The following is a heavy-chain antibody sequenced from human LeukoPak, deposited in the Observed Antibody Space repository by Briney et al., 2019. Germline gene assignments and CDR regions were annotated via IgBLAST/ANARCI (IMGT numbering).Heavy chain of an antibody. CDR2: INPNSGGT. CDR3: ARDGYYDSSGYYSIFDY. D-gene: IGHD3-22*01. CDR1: GYTFTGYY. Sequence: ASVKVSCKASGYTFTGYYMHWVRQAPGQGLEWMGWINPNSGGTNYAQKFQGRVTMTRDTSISTAYMELSRLRFDDTAVYYCARDGYYDSSGYYSIFDYWGQGTLVTVSS. J-gene: IGHJ4*02. V-gene: IGHV1-2*02.